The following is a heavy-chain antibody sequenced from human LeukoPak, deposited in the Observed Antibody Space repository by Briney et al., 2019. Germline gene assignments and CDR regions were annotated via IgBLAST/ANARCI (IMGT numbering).Heavy chain of an antibody. J-gene: IGHJ4*02. CDR1: GFTFDDYA. CDR2: INWNSDSI. CDR3: ARRRDSGSLQHFDY. V-gene: IGHV3-9*01. Sequence: GGSLRLSCAVSGFTFDDYAMHWVRQVPGKGLEWVSGINWNSDSIGYADSVKGRFTISRDNAKNSLYLQMNSLRAEDTAVYYCARRRDSGSLQHFDYWGQGTLVTVSS. D-gene: IGHD1-26*01.